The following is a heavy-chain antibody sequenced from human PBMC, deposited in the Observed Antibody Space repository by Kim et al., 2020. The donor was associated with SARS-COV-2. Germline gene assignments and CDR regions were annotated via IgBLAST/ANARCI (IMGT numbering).Heavy chain of an antibody. Sequence: ASVKVSCKVSGYTLTELSMHWVRQAPGKGLEWMGGFDPEDGETIYAQKFQGRVTMTEDTSTDTAYMELSSLRSEDTAVYYCATCFYYYGSGSYYQFDPWGQGTLVTVSS. V-gene: IGHV1-24*01. CDR2: FDPEDGET. CDR3: ATCFYYYGSGSYYQFDP. CDR1: GYTLTELS. D-gene: IGHD3-10*01. J-gene: IGHJ5*02.